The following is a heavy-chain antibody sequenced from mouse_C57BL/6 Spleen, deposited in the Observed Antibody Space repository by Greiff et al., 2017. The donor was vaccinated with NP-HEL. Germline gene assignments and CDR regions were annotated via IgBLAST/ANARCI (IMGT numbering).Heavy chain of an antibody. Sequence: VQLQQPGAELVRPGSSVKLSCKASGYTFTSYWMDWVKQRPGQGLEWIGNIYPSDSETHYNQKFKDKATLTVDKSSSTAYMQLSSLTSEDSAVYYCARHDGSSFFDYWGQGTTLTVSS. D-gene: IGHD1-1*01. CDR1: GYTFTSYW. J-gene: IGHJ2*01. CDR3: ARHDGSSFFDY. V-gene: IGHV1-61*01. CDR2: IYPSDSET.